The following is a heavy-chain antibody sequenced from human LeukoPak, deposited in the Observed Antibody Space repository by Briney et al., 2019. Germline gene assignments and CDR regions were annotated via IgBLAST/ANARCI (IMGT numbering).Heavy chain of an antibody. CDR2: IDLIDSYT. CDR3: ARHVRYYYGSGSYYSP. Sequence: GESLRISCKGSGYSFTSYWISWVRQMLGKGLEWMGRIDLIDSYTNYSTSFQGHVTISADKSISTAYLQWSSLKASDTAMYYCARHVRYYYGSGSYYSPWGQGTLVTVSS. J-gene: IGHJ5*02. D-gene: IGHD3-10*01. CDR1: GYSFTSYW. V-gene: IGHV5-10-1*01.